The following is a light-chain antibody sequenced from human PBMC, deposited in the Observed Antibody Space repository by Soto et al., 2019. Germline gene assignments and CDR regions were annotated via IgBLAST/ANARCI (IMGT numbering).Light chain of an antibody. CDR1: SSDVGGYNY. J-gene: IGLJ3*02. CDR3: NSYADSNNWV. Sequence: QSALTQPASVSGSPGQSITISCTGTSSDVGGYNYVSWYQQHPGKAPKLMIYEVSKRPSGVPDRFSGSKSGNTASLTVSGLQAEDEADYYCNSYADSNNWVFGGETKLTVL. CDR2: EVS. V-gene: IGLV2-8*01.